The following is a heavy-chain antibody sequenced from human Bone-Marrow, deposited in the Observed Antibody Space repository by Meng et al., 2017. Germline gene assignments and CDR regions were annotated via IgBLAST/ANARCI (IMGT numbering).Heavy chain of an antibody. V-gene: IGHV4-34*01. CDR3: ARGLARYCTNGVCYKRRHYYDY. Sequence: EHLRPWGEGLLKPAETLSLTCAGYGGSFSGYYWGWIRQPPGKGLEWIGEINHSGSTNYNPSLKSRVTISVDTSKNQFSLKLSSVTAADTAVYYCARGLARYCTNGVCYKRRHYYDYWGQGTLVTVSS. CDR2: INHSGST. D-gene: IGHD2-8*01. J-gene: IGHJ4*02. CDR1: GGSFSGYY.